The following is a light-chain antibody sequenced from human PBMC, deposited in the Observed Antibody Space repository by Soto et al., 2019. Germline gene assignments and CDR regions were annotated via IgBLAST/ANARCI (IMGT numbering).Light chain of an antibody. CDR2: EVT. Sequence: QSALTQPASVSGSLGQSITISCTGTSSDVGAYNYVSWYQQHPDKAPKLLIFEVTNRPSGVSGRFSGSKSGIRASLSISGFQPEDEADYYCTSYSSSSPVLFGGGTKLTVL. J-gene: IGLJ2*01. CDR3: TSYSSSSPVL. V-gene: IGLV2-14*01. CDR1: SSDVGAYNY.